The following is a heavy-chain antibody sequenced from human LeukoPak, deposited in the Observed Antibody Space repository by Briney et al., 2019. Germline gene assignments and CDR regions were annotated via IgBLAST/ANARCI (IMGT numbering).Heavy chain of an antibody. V-gene: IGHV3-74*01. D-gene: IGHD4-23*01. Sequence: PGGSLRLSCAASGFTFSSYWVHWVRQAPGKGLVWVSRINSDGSSTSYADSVKGRFTISRDNAKNTLYLQMNSLRAEDTAVYYCARPGFRWPHFDYWGQGTLVTVSS. CDR3: ARPGFRWPHFDY. CDR2: INSDGSST. CDR1: GFTFSSYW. J-gene: IGHJ4*02.